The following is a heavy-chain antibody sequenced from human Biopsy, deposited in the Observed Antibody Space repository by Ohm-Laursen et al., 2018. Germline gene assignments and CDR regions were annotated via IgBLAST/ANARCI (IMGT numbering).Heavy chain of an antibody. V-gene: IGHV4-59*08. CDR2: IEYSDKT. Sequence: ALSLTCTVSGDSIGSYSWSWIRRPPGKGLEWIGYIEYSDKTYYNPSLESRVAFSVDTSKNQFSLRLMCVTAADTAVYYCARHRYCSSTSCSNSNYYFDFWGQGTLVTVSS. J-gene: IGHJ4*02. D-gene: IGHD2-2*01. CDR1: GDSIGSYS. CDR3: ARHRYCSSTSCSNSNYYFDF.